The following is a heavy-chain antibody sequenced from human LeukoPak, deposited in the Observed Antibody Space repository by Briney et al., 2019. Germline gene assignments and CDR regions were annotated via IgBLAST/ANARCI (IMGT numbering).Heavy chain of an antibody. J-gene: IGHJ4*02. D-gene: IGHD2-15*01. CDR1: GGSFSGYY. CDR2: INHSGSA. CDR3: ARGGPRYCSGGSCYFGY. Sequence: SETLSLTCAVSGGSFSGYYWTWIRQPPGKGLEWIGEINHSGSANYNPSLKSRVTISVDTSKNQFSLKLSSVTAADTAVYYCARGGPRYCSGGSCYFGYWGQGTLVTVSS. V-gene: IGHV4-34*01.